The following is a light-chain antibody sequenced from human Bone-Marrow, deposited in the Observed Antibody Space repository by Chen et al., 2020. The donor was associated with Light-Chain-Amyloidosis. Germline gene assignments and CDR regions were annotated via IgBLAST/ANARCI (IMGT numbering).Light chain of an antibody. CDR1: NLGDKY. CDR3: QTCYSSTGV. J-gene: IGLJ1*01. CDR2: RAN. Sequence: SYDLTQPPSVSVSPGQTAVITCSGGNLGDKYVCWYQQKPGQSPVLVIHRANKRPSGIPARFSGSNSGRIATLNISGTQPVDEADYYCQTCYSSTGVFGSGTRVTVL. V-gene: IGLV3-1*01.